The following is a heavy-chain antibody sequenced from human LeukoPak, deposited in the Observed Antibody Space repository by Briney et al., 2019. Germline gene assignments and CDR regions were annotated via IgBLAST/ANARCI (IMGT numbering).Heavy chain of an antibody. V-gene: IGHV4-30-4*08. Sequence: SETLSLTCAVSGGSIRSGDYYWSWIRQPPGKGLEWIGHIFFSGSSYSNPSLKSRVTISVDTSKNQFSLKLSSVTAADTAVYYCASASGVVHEGTDYWGQGTLVTVSS. CDR3: ASASGVVHEGTDY. J-gene: IGHJ4*02. CDR2: IFFSGSS. CDR1: GGSIRSGDYY. D-gene: IGHD3-3*01.